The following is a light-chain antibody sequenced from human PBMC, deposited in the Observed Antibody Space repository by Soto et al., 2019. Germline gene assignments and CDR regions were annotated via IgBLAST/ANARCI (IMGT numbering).Light chain of an antibody. J-gene: IGKJ5*01. Sequence: EIVLTQSPATLSLSPGERATLSCRASQSVGSYLTWYQQKPGQAPRLLIDGASSRATGVPDRFSGTGSGTDFTLTISRLEPEDFAVFYCQQYGNSPITFGQGTRLEIK. V-gene: IGKV3-20*01. CDR1: QSVGSY. CDR2: GAS. CDR3: QQYGNSPIT.